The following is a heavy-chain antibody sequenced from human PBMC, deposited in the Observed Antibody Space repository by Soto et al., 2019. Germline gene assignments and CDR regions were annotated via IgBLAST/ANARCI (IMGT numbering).Heavy chain of an antibody. Sequence: QVQLVQSGAEVKKPGSSVKVSCKASGGTFSSYAISWVRQAPGQGLEWMGGIIPIFGTANYAQKFQGRVTITADESTSTAYMELSSRRSEDTAVYYCARSGGTAMVRPYYYGMDVWGQGTTVTVSS. J-gene: IGHJ6*02. D-gene: IGHD5-18*01. V-gene: IGHV1-69*01. CDR2: IIPIFGTA. CDR3: ARSGGTAMVRPYYYGMDV. CDR1: GGTFSSYA.